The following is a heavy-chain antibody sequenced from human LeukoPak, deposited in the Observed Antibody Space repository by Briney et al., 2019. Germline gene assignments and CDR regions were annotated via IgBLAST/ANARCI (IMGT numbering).Heavy chain of an antibody. Sequence: PSETLSLTCSVSGYSISSGYYWGWIRPPPGKGLEWIGNIYHSGDTYSNPSLKSRATISVDTSKNQFSLKLSSVTAADTAVYYCARSIFWSGYPYYYYMDVWGKGTTVTVSS. CDR3: ARSIFWSGYPYYYYMDV. V-gene: IGHV4-38-2*02. J-gene: IGHJ6*03. CDR2: IYHSGDT. D-gene: IGHD3-3*01. CDR1: GYSISSGYY.